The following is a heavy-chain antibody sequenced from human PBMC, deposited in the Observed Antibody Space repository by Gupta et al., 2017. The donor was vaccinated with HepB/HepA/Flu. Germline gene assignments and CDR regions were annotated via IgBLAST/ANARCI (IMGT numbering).Heavy chain of an antibody. CDR3: ARLEVRDYGDYVSDY. CDR2: INQSGNT. J-gene: IGHJ4*02. Sequence: QVHLQQWGAGLLKPSETLSLTCDVYGGSFSRYYWSWIRQPPGKGLEWIGEINQSGNTNYNPSLKSRLTIAVDTSRNQFSLKLSSVTAADTAIYYCARLEVRDYGDYVSDYWGQGTLVAVSS. D-gene: IGHD4-17*01. CDR1: GGSFSRYY. V-gene: IGHV4-34*01.